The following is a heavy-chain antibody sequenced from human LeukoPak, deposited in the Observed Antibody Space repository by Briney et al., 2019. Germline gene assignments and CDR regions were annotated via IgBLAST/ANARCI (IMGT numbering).Heavy chain of an antibody. CDR2: VNHSGST. Sequence: SETLSLTCAVYGGSFSGYYWSWIRQPPGKGLEWIGEVNHSGSTNYNPSPKSRVTISVDTSKNQFSLKLSSVTAADTAVYYCARGRVELRGWFDPWGQGTLVTVSS. D-gene: IGHD1-7*01. CDR3: ARGRVELRGWFDP. J-gene: IGHJ5*02. CDR1: GGSFSGYY. V-gene: IGHV4-34*01.